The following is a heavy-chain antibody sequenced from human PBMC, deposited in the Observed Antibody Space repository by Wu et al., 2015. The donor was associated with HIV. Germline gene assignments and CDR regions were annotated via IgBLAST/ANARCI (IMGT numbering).Heavy chain of an antibody. D-gene: IGHD5-24*01. Sequence: QVQLVQSGNEVKKPGASVKISCKTSGYTFTTYYIHWVRQAHGQGLEWVGVINPSENRVSYAQTFQGRVTMTRDTSTNTVYMELRSLKTEDTAVYFCANRNRVGNMEAFDIWGQGTKVIVSS. CDR3: ANRNRVGNMEAFDI. V-gene: IGHV1-46*03. CDR2: INPSENRV. J-gene: IGHJ3*02. CDR1: GYTFTTYY.